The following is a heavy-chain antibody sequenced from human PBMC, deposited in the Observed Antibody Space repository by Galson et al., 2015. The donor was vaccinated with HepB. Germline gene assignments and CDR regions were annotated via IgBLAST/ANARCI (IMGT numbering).Heavy chain of an antibody. V-gene: IGHV3-23*01. Sequence: SLRLSCAASGFTFSSYAMSWVRQAPGKGLEWVSAISGSGGSTYYADSVKGRFTISRDNTKNTLYLQMNSLRAEDTAVYYCAKDIWGGLYSSPIDYWGQGALVTASS. D-gene: IGHD6-13*01. CDR2: ISGSGGST. CDR1: GFTFSSYA. J-gene: IGHJ4*02. CDR3: AKDIWGGLYSSPIDY.